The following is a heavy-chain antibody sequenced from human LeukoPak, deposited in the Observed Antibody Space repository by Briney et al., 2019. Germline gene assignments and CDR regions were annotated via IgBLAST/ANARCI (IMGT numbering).Heavy chain of an antibody. Sequence: ASVKVSCKASGYTFTSYYMHWVRQAPGQGLEWVGIINPSGGSTSYAQKFQGRVTMTRDTSTSTVYMELSSLRSEDTAVYYCARGERIAVAGSLSRSLDYWGQGTLVTVSS. CDR1: GYTFTSYY. CDR3: ARGERIAVAGSLSRSLDY. D-gene: IGHD6-19*01. V-gene: IGHV1-46*01. J-gene: IGHJ4*02. CDR2: INPSGGST.